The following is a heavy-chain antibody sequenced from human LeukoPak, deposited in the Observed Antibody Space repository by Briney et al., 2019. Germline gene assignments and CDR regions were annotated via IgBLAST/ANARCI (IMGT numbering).Heavy chain of an antibody. CDR3: ARDSGYGRRDFDL. D-gene: IGHD5-12*01. Sequence: SETLSLTCTVSGYSISSGYYWGWIRQPPGKGLEWIGSIYHSGSTYYNPSLKSRVTISLDRSKNQFSLKLSSVTAADTAVYYCARDSGYGRRDFDLWGRGTLVTVSS. CDR2: IYHSGST. CDR1: GYSISSGYY. J-gene: IGHJ2*01. V-gene: IGHV4-38-2*02.